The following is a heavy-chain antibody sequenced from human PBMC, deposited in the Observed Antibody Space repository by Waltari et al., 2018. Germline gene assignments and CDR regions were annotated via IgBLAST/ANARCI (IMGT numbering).Heavy chain of an antibody. Sequence: VRLVESGGTLVRPGGPLVLTGAASGFNSNTCWLGWVRQAPGKGLEWVANINEDGGQKNYVDSVKGRFTISRDNTENSLYLQMNSLGGDDTAVYYCARGVGSGQGVVHWGQGTLITVSS. CDR1: GFNSNTCW. J-gene: IGHJ4*02. D-gene: IGHD1-26*01. V-gene: IGHV3-7*01. CDR3: ARGVGSGQGVVH. CDR2: INEDGGQK.